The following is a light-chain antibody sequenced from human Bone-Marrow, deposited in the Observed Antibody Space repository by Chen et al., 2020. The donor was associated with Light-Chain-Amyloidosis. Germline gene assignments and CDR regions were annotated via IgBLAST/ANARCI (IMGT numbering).Light chain of an antibody. V-gene: IGLV3-25*03. J-gene: IGLJ2*01. CDR1: DLPTKY. CDR2: RDT. Sequence: SYELPQPPSVSVSPGQTARITCSGDDLPTKYAYWYQQKPAQAPVLVIHRDTEGPSGISERFSGSSSGTTATLTISGVQAEDEADYHCQSADSSGTYEVIFGGGTKLTV. CDR3: QSADSSGTYEVI.